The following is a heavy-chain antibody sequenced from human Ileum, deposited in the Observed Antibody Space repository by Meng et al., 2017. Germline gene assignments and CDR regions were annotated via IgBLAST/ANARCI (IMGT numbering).Heavy chain of an antibody. CDR2: MNSGGSAT. D-gene: IGHD5-12*01. CDR1: GFSFSNYV. Sequence: GESLKISCVASGFSFSNYVMSWVRQAPGKGLEWVSGMNSGGSATYYADSVKGRFTISRDNSENTFYMQMNSLRVEDTAVYYCANGYSPDYWGQGTLVTVSS. CDR3: ANGYSPDY. J-gene: IGHJ4*02. V-gene: IGHV3-23*01.